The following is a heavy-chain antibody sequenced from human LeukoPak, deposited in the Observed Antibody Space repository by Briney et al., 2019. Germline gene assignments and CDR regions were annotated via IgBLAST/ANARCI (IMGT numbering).Heavy chain of an antibody. V-gene: IGHV3-48*01. Sequence: PGGSLRLSCAASGFTFSSYSMNWVRQAPGKGLEWVSYISSGSSTIYYADSVKGRFTISRDNAKNSLCLQMNSLRAEDTAVYYCARWCSSSSCFRGFDYWGQGTLVTVSS. CDR3: ARWCSSSSCFRGFDY. J-gene: IGHJ4*02. CDR2: ISSGSSTI. CDR1: GFTFSSYS. D-gene: IGHD2-2*01.